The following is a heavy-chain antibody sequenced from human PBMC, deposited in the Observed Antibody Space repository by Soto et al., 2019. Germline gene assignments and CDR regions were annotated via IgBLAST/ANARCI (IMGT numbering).Heavy chain of an antibody. CDR1: GGSINTFY. CDR3: AREGSYSAYNFAHGIQLWSFDF. V-gene: IGHV4-4*07. CDR2: IFSSGST. Sequence: SETLSLTCTVSGGSINTFYWSWVRQPAGKGLEWIGRIFSSGSTSFNPSLGSRVAMSVDTSKNHFSLNLSSVTAADMAVYYCAREGSYSAYNFAHGIQLWSFDFWGQGALVTVSS. D-gene: IGHD5-12*01. J-gene: IGHJ4*02.